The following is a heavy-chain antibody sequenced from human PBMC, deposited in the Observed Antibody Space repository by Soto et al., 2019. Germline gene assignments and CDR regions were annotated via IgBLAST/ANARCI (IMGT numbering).Heavy chain of an antibody. Sequence: GSLRLSCAASGFTFSSYEMNWVRQAPGKGLEWVSYISSSGSTIYYADSVKGRFTISRDNAKNSLYLQMNSLRAEDTAVYYCASLIAARRSWSPSWGHVTLVTVSS. V-gene: IGHV3-48*03. CDR3: ASLIAARRSWSPS. J-gene: IGHJ5*01. D-gene: IGHD6-6*01. CDR2: ISSSGSTI. CDR1: GFTFSSYE.